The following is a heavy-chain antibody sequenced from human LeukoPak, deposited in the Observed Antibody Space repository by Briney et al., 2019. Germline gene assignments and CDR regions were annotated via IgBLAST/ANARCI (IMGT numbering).Heavy chain of an antibody. J-gene: IGHJ4*02. CDR2: IYHSGST. CDR1: GGSISSGGYY. D-gene: IGHD2-2*01. Sequence: PSETLSLTCTVSGGSISSGGYYWSWIRQPPGKGLEWIGYIYHSGSTYYNPSLKSRVTISVDRSKNQFSLKLSSVTAADTAVYYCARILSSTSFVDYWGQGTLVTVSS. CDR3: ARILSSTSFVDY. V-gene: IGHV4-30-2*01.